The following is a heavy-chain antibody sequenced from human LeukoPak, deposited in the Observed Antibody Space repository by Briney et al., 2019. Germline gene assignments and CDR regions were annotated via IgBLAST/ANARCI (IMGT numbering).Heavy chain of an antibody. CDR2: IYYSGST. CDR1: GGSISSGGYS. J-gene: IGHJ2*01. Sequence: PSETLSLTCAVSGGSISSGGYSWRWIRQPPGKGLEWIGYIYYSGSTYYNPSLKSRVTISVDTSKNQFSLKLSSVTAADTAVYYCAREGWELFSWYFDLWGRGTLVTVSS. CDR3: AREGWELFSWYFDL. V-gene: IGHV4-30-4*07. D-gene: IGHD1-26*01.